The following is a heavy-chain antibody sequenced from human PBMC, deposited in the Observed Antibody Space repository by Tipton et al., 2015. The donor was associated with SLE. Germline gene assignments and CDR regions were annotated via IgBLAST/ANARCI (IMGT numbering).Heavy chain of an antibody. CDR1: GFTFSSYG. Sequence: SLRLSCAASGFTFSSYGMHWVRQAPGKGLEWVAVIWYDGSNKYYADSVKGRFTISRDNSKNTLYLQMNSLGAEDTAVYYCARAYYYDSSGYLDYWGQGTLVTVSS. J-gene: IGHJ4*02. CDR2: IWYDGSNK. D-gene: IGHD3-22*01. CDR3: ARAYYYDSSGYLDY. V-gene: IGHV3-33*01.